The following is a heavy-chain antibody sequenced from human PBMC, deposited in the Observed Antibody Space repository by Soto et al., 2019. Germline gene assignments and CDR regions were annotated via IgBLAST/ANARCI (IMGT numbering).Heavy chain of an antibody. D-gene: IGHD5-12*01. CDR2: ISLRGDVI. J-gene: IGHJ5*01. CDR1: GFTFTDYY. Sequence: QVQLVESGGGLVKPGGSLRLSCAASGFTFTDYYMSWIRQIPGKGLEWISYISLRGDVIHYIDSVKGRFTISRDNAKNSVFLPMDSLRVEDSAVYYCARERAPDIRFDSWGQGTLVTVSS. CDR3: ARERAPDIRFDS. V-gene: IGHV3-11*01.